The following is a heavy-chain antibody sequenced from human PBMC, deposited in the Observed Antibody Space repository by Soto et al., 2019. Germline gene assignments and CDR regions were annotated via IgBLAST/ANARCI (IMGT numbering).Heavy chain of an antibody. CDR2: IYHSGST. Sequence: QVQLQESGPGLVKPSGTLSLTCAVSSGSISSSNWWSWVRQPPGKGLEWIGEIYHSGSTNYNPSLKSRVTISVDKSKNPFSLKLSSVTAADTAVYYCARGQGYCSSTSCMKPTPPFAFDIWGQGTMVTVSS. D-gene: IGHD2-2*01. CDR3: ARGQGYCSSTSCMKPTPPFAFDI. J-gene: IGHJ3*02. V-gene: IGHV4-4*02. CDR1: SGSISSSNW.